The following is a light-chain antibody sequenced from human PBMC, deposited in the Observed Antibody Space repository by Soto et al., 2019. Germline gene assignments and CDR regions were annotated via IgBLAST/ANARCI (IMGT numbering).Light chain of an antibody. V-gene: IGKV3-20*01. Sequence: EIVLTQSPGTLSLSPGERATLSCRASQSVSSSYLAWYQQKPGQAPRLLIYGASSRATGIPDRFSGSGSGTDFTLTISRLEPEDFATYYCQKYDSAPRTFGQGTKVDIK. CDR3: QKYDSAPRT. J-gene: IGKJ1*01. CDR1: QSVSSSY. CDR2: GAS.